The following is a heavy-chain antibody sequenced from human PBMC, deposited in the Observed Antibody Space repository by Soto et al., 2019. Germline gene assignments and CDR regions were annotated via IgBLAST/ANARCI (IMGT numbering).Heavy chain of an antibody. D-gene: IGHD3-9*01. CDR1: GYPFTSYD. CDR3: ARLFRPTKLMFDCFDDDAFDI. Sequence: GASVKVSCKASGYPFTSYDINWVRQATGQGLEWMGWMNPNSGNTGYAQKYQGRDTMTRNTSISTAYIELSSLRSEDTAVYYCARLFRPTKLMFDCFDDDAFDIWGQGTMVTVSS. V-gene: IGHV1-8*01. J-gene: IGHJ3*02. CDR2: MNPNSGNT.